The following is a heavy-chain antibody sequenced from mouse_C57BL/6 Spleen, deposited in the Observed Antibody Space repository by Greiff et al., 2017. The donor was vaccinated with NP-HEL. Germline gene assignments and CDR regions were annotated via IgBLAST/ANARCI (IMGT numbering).Heavy chain of an antibody. D-gene: IGHD2-3*01. V-gene: IGHV14-1*01. CDR1: GFNIKDYY. Sequence: VQLKESGAELVRPGASVKLSCTASGFNIKDYYMHWVKQRPEQGLEWIGRIDPEDGGTEYAPKFQGKATMTADTSSNTAYLQLSSLTSEDTAVYYCTKGIYDGYYGYFDYWGQGTTLTVSS. J-gene: IGHJ2*01. CDR2: IDPEDGGT. CDR3: TKGIYDGYYGYFDY.